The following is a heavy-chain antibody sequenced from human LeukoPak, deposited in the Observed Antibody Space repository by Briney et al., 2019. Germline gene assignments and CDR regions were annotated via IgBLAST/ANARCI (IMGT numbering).Heavy chain of an antibody. J-gene: IGHJ4*02. CDR3: AIGEYSSGWYFDY. V-gene: IGHV1-2*02. CDR1: GYTFTGYY. CDR2: INPNSGGT. Sequence: ASVKVSCKASGYTFTGYYMHWVRQALGQGLERMGWINPNSGGTNYAQKFQGRVTMTRDTSISTAYMELSRLRSDDTAVYYCAIGEYSSGWYFDYWGQGTLVTVSS. D-gene: IGHD6-19*01.